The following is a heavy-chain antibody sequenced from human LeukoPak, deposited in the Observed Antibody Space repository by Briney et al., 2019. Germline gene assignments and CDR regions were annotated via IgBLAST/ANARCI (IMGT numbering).Heavy chain of an antibody. J-gene: IGHJ4*02. CDR1: GGSISSSSYY. Sequence: PSETLSLTCTVSGGSISSSSYYWGWIRQPPGKGLEWIGSIYYSGSTCYNPSLKSRVTISVDTSKNQFSLKLSSVTAADTAVYYCARKVPLIAAAGSRYFDYWGQGTLVTVSS. V-gene: IGHV4-39*01. CDR2: IYYSGST. D-gene: IGHD6-13*01. CDR3: ARKVPLIAAAGSRYFDY.